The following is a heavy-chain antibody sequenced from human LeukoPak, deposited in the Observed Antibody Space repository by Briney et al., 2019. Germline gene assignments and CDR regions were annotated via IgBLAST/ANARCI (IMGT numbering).Heavy chain of an antibody. V-gene: IGHV3-53*01. CDR2: IYSGGST. J-gene: IGHJ4*02. CDR3: PRVAAAGTGGDIDY. CDR1: GFAVSSNY. Sequence: GGSLRLSCAASGFAVSSNYMSWVRQAPGKGLEWVSVIYSGGSTYYAASVNGRFTISRGNSNNTLYLQMNSLRAEDTAVYYCPRVAAAGTGGDIDYWGQGTLVTVSS. D-gene: IGHD6-13*01.